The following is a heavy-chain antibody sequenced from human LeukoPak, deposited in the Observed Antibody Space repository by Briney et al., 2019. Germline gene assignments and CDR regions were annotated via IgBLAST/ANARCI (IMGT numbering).Heavy chain of an antibody. Sequence: GASVKVSCKASGGTFSSYAISWVRQAPGQGLEWMGRIIPILGIANYAQKFQGRVTITADKSTSTAYMELSSLRSEDTAVYYCARSKGIAARDYFDYWGHGTLVTVSS. CDR1: GGTFSSYA. CDR2: IIPILGIA. CDR3: ARSKGIAARDYFDY. J-gene: IGHJ4*01. D-gene: IGHD6-6*01. V-gene: IGHV1-69*04.